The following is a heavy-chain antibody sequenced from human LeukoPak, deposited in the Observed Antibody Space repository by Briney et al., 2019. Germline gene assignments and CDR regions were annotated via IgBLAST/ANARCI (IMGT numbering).Heavy chain of an antibody. CDR1: GFTFNNYA. D-gene: IGHD6-25*01. CDR3: AKLRYSSGPYGL. Sequence: GGSWRLSWAASGFTFNNYALIWVRRAPGKGLEWVSSIGGSGSGTSYADSVKGRFTISRDNSRDTLYLQMNSLRAEDTAVYYCAKLRYSSGPYGLWGQGTLVTVSS. J-gene: IGHJ4*02. V-gene: IGHV3-23*01. CDR2: IGGSGSGT.